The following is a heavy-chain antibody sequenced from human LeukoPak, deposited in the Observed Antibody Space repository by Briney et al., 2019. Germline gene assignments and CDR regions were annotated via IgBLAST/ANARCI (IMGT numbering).Heavy chain of an antibody. V-gene: IGHV4-4*02. Sequence: SGTLSLTCAVSGGSISSSNWWSWVRQPPGKGLEWIGSVYHSGSTYYNPSLQSRVTVSVDTSKNQFSLKLSSVTAADTAVYYCARDQEFFDYWGQGVLVTVSS. J-gene: IGHJ4*02. CDR3: ARDQEFFDY. CDR1: GGSISSSNW. CDR2: VYHSGST.